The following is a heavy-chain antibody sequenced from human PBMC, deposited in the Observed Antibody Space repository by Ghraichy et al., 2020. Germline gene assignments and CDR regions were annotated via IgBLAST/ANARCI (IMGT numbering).Heavy chain of an antibody. J-gene: IGHJ6*02. CDR1: GFIFSSYA. D-gene: IGHD2-8*02. V-gene: IGHV3-30*04. Sequence: LSLTCTPSGFIFSSYALHWVRQAPGKGLEWVAVISHDGSNRYYADSVRGRFTISRDNSRYTLYLQMNSLRPEDTAVYYCARGGYCNGGACRYYYYGMDVWGQGTTVTVSS. CDR3: ARGGYCNGGACRYYYYGMDV. CDR2: ISHDGSNR.